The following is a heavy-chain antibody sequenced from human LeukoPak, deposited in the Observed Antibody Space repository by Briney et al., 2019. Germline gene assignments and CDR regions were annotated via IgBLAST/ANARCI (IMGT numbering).Heavy chain of an antibody. CDR1: GGSISSYY. J-gene: IGHJ4*02. Sequence: SETLSLTCTVSGGSISSYYWSWIRQPPGKGLEWIGYIYYSGSTNYNPSLKSRVTISVDTSKNQFSLKLSSVTAADTAVYYCARVKITMVRGVILYYFDYWGQGTLVTVSS. CDR3: ARVKITMVRGVILYYFDY. V-gene: IGHV4-59*01. D-gene: IGHD3-10*01. CDR2: IYYSGST.